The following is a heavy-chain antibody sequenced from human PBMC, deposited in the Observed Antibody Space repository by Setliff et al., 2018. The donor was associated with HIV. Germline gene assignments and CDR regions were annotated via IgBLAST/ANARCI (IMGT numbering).Heavy chain of an antibody. D-gene: IGHD1-26*01. V-gene: IGHV4-59*11. CDR3: ARVQWDLLYVPDAFDI. Sequence: SETLSLTCTVSGGSISSHYWSWIRQPPGKGLEWVGYIYSTGSTNYNPSLKSRVTISVDTSKNQFSLQLSAVTAADTAVYYCARVQWDLLYVPDAFDIWGQGIMVTVSS. J-gene: IGHJ3*02. CDR1: GGSISSHY. CDR2: IYSTGST.